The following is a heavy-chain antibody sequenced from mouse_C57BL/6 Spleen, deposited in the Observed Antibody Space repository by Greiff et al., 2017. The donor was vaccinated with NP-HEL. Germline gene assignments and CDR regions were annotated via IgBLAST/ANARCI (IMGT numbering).Heavy chain of an antibody. CDR2: ISSGGSYT. CDR1: GFTFSSYG. J-gene: IGHJ4*01. D-gene: IGHD1-1*01. V-gene: IGHV5-6*02. Sequence: EVKLVESGGDLVKPGGSLKLSCAASGFTFSSYGMSWVRQTPDKRLEWVATISSGGSYTYYPDSVKGRFTISRDNAKNTLYLQMSSLKSEDTDMYYCARHVTAVVRNAMEYWGQGTSVTVSS. CDR3: ARHVTAVVRNAMEY.